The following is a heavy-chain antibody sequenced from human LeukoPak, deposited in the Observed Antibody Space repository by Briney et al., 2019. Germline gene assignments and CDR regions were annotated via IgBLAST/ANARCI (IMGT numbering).Heavy chain of an antibody. CDR3: ARDGLGSAFDI. D-gene: IGHD1-26*01. J-gene: IGHJ3*02. CDR1: GGSISSYY. V-gene: IGHV4-59*01. CDR2: IYYSGST. Sequence: SETLSLTCTVSGGSISSYYWSWIRQPPGKGPGWIGYIYYSGSTNYNPSLKSRVTISVDTSKNQFSLKLSSVTAADTAVYYCARDGLGSAFDIWGQGTMVTVSS.